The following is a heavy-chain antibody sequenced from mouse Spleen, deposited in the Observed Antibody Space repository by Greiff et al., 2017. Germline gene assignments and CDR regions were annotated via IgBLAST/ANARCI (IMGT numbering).Heavy chain of an antibody. V-gene: IGHV5-17*01. J-gene: IGHJ1*01. CDR3: AREYGNPWYFDV. CDR1: GFTFSDYG. CDR2: ISSGSSTI. Sequence: DVHLVESGGGLVKPGGSLKLSCAASGFTFSDYGMHWVRQAPEKGLEWVAYISSGSSTIYYADTVKGRFTISRDNAKNTLFLQMTSLRSEDTAMYYCAREYGNPWYFDVWGAGTTVTVSS. D-gene: IGHD2-10*02.